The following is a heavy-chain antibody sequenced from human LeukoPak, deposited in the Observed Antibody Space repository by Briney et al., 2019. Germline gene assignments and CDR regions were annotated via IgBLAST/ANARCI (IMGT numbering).Heavy chain of an antibody. CDR3: AKPKDIVVVVAAYFDY. J-gene: IGHJ4*02. CDR2: IYSGGST. Sequence: GGSLRLSCAASGFTVSSNYMSWVRQAPGKGLEWVSVIYSGGSTYYADSVKGRFTISRDNSKNTLYLQMNSLRAEDTAVYYCAKPKDIVVVVAAYFDYWGQGTLVTVSS. CDR1: GFTVSSNY. D-gene: IGHD2-15*01. V-gene: IGHV3-66*04.